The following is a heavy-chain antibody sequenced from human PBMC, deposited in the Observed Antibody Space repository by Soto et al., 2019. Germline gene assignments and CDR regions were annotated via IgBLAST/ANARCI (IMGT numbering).Heavy chain of an antibody. CDR2: ISDSGNYI. J-gene: IGHJ6*03. D-gene: IGHD2-15*01. CDR3: ARGTIVNHYFMDV. Sequence: NPGGSLRLSCVASGFSFSSYSMNWVRQAPGKGLEWVSSISDSGNYIYYADSVKGRFTISRDNAKNSLYLQMNGLSAEDTAAYYCARGTIVNHYFMDVWGKGTTVTVSS. CDR1: GFSFSSYS. V-gene: IGHV3-21*01.